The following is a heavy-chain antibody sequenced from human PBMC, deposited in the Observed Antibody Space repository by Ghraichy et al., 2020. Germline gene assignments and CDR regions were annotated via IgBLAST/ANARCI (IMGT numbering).Heavy chain of an antibody. CDR1: GFTFISYA. Sequence: GSLSLSCAASGFTFISYAMSWVREAPGKGLEWVSAISGSGDNTYYADSVKGRFTISRDNSRNTLYLQMNSLRAEDTAVYYCATGYSYVLTWGQGTLVTVSS. J-gene: IGHJ5*02. D-gene: IGHD5-18*01. CDR3: ATGYSYVLT. CDR2: ISGSGDNT. V-gene: IGHV3-23*01.